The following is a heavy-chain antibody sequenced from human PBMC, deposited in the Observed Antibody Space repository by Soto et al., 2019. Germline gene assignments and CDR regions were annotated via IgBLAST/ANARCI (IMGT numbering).Heavy chain of an antibody. Sequence: SVKVSCKASGGTFSSYAISWVRQAPGQGLEWMGGIIPIFGTANYAQKFQGRVTITADKSTSTAYMELSSLRSEDTAVYYCARGSSLLLRGYYYYGMDVWGQGTTVTVSS. CDR1: GGTFSSYA. CDR2: IIPIFGTA. CDR3: ARGSSLLLRGYYYYGMDV. V-gene: IGHV1-69*06. D-gene: IGHD3-22*01. J-gene: IGHJ6*02.